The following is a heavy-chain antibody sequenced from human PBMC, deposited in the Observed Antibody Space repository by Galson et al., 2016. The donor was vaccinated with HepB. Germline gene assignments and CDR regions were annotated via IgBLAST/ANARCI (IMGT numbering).Heavy chain of an antibody. D-gene: IGHD1-1*01. V-gene: IGHV3-43D*03. CDR1: GFTFDDYA. CDR2: ISWDGGTT. Sequence: SLRLSCAASGFTFDDYAMHWVRQTPGKGLEWVSLISWDGGTTYYADSVKGRFTISRDNNKNSLYLQMNSLRAEDTALYYCTRDKGAITRHTSAIDCWGQGTLVTVSS. J-gene: IGHJ4*02. CDR3: TRDKGAITRHTSAIDC.